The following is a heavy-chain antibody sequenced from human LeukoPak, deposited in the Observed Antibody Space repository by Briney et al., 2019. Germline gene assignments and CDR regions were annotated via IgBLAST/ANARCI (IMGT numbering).Heavy chain of an antibody. CDR2: ISSSSSYI. J-gene: IGHJ4*02. V-gene: IGHV3-21*01. Sequence: KSGGSLRLSCAASGFTFSSYSMNWVRQAPGKGLEWVSSISSSSSYIYYADSVKGRFTISRDNAKNSLYLQMNSLRAEDTAVYYCACGTTGTTDLVDYWGQGTLVTVSS. CDR3: ACGTTGTTDLVDY. CDR1: GFTFSSYS. D-gene: IGHD1-1*01.